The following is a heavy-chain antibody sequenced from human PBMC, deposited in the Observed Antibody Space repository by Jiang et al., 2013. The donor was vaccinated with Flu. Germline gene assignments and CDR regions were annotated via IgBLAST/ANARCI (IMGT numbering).Heavy chain of an antibody. D-gene: IGHD3-16*01. V-gene: IGHV1-69*01. CDR2: IIPIFGTA. Sequence: TFSSYAISWVRQAPGQGLEWMGGIIPIFGTANYAQKFQGRVTITADESTSTAYMELSSLRSEDTAVYYCAREGPGGIVYWGQGTLVTVSS. J-gene: IGHJ4*02. CDR1: TFSSYA. CDR3: AREGPGGIVY.